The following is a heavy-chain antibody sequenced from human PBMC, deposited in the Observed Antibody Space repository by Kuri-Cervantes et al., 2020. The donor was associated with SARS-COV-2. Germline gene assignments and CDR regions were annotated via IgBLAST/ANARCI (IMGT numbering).Heavy chain of an antibody. Sequence: LSLTCAASGFTFSRYWMNWVRQPPGKGLMWVSRINGDGSGIFNVDSVKGRLTISGDNAKNMLYLQMDSLRAEDTAVYYCASQSSFDGFDIWGKGTMVTVSS. V-gene: IGHV3-74*01. D-gene: IGHD2-15*01. J-gene: IGHJ3*02. CDR3: ASQSSFDGFDI. CDR2: INGDGSGI. CDR1: GFTFSRYW.